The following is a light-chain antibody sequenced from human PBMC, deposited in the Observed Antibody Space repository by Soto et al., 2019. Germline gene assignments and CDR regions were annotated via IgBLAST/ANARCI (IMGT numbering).Light chain of an antibody. Sequence: QSVLTQPRSVSGSPGQSVTISCTGTSSDVGGYNYVSWYQQHPGKAPKLMIYDVSKRPSGVPDRFSGSKSGNTASLTISGLQAEDEADYSCCSYAGSYNYVFGTGTKVTVL. CDR2: DVS. J-gene: IGLJ1*01. CDR3: CSYAGSYNYV. CDR1: SSDVGGYNY. V-gene: IGLV2-11*01.